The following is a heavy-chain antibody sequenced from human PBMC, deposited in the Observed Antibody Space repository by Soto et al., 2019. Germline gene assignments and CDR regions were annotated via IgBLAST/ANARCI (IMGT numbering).Heavy chain of an antibody. CDR2: INANGDTS. CDR3: ARDLHGAFTTMVY. J-gene: IGHJ4*02. CDR1: GYTVMNYY. V-gene: IGHV1-46*01. Sequence: QVQMVQSGAEVKKPGASVKLSCKASGYTVMNYYIHWVRKAPGQGLEWMGIINANGDTSTLAQKFQGIPTVTSDTSTSTVYMELGSLSSEDTAVYYCARDLHGAFTTMVYWGQGSLVTVSS. D-gene: IGHD5-18*01.